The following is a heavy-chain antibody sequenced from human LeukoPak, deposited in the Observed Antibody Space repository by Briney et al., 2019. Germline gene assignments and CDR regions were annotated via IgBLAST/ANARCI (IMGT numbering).Heavy chain of an antibody. D-gene: IGHD3-16*02. CDR1: GVSISSSSYY. CDR3: ARGRYYDYVWGSYRYGGPLGY. J-gene: IGHJ4*02. Sequence: SETLSLTCTVSGVSISSSSYYWGWIRQPPGKGLEWIGSIYYSGSTNYNPSLKSRVTISVDTSKNQFSLKLSSVTAADTAVYYCARGRYYDYVWGSYRYGGPLGYWGQGTLVTVSS. V-gene: IGHV4-39*07. CDR2: IYYSGST.